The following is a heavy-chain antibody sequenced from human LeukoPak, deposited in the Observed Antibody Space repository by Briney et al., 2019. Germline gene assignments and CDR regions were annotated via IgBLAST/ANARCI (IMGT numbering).Heavy chain of an antibody. D-gene: IGHD3-3*01. Sequence: SETLSLTCTVSGGSISSYYWSWIRQPPGKGLEWIGYIYYSGSTNYNPSLKSRVTISVDTSKNQFSLKLGSVTAADMAVYYCAGLTYYDFWSGLWGQGTLVSVSS. CDR3: AGLTYYDFWSGL. V-gene: IGHV4-59*01. J-gene: IGHJ4*02. CDR2: IYYSGST. CDR1: GGSISSYY.